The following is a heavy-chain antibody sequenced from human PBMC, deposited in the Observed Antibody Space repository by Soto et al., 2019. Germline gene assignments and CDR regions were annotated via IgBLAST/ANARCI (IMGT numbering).Heavy chain of an antibody. V-gene: IGHV1-69*02. CDR2: IIPILGIA. D-gene: IGHD3-10*01. J-gene: IGHJ5*02. CDR1: GGTFSSYT. CDR3: ASPPSASNWFDP. Sequence: SVKVSCKASGGTFSSYTISWVRQAPGQGLEWMGRIIPILGIANYAQKFQGRVTITADKSTSTAYMELSSLRSEDTAVYYCASPPSASNWFDPWGQGTLVTVSS.